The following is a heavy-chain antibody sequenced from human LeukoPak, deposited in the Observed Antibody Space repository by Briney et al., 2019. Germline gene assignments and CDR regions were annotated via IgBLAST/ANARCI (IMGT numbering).Heavy chain of an antibody. J-gene: IGHJ5*02. Sequence: ASVKVSCKASGYTFTSYGISWVRQAPGQGREWMGWISAYNGNTNYAQKLQGRVTMTTDTSTSTAYMELRSLRSGDTAVYYCARPRNYDILTGYYADWFDPWGQGTLVTVSS. CDR2: ISAYNGNT. D-gene: IGHD3-9*01. CDR3: ARPRNYDILTGYYADWFDP. CDR1: GYTFTSYG. V-gene: IGHV1-18*01.